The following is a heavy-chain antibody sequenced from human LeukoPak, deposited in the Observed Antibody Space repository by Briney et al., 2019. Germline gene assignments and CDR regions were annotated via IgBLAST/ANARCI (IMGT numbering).Heavy chain of an antibody. V-gene: IGHV4-61*01. D-gene: IGHD1-1*01. J-gene: IGHJ4*02. Sequence: PSETLSLTCTVSGGSVSRRSYYWSWIRQPPGEGLEWIGCLYCSGSDNYHPSLKSRVTISVDTSKNQFSLILTSVTAADTAVYYCARGGIQLPDNWGQGALVTVSS. CDR1: GGSVSRRSYY. CDR2: LYCSGSD. CDR3: ARGGIQLPDN.